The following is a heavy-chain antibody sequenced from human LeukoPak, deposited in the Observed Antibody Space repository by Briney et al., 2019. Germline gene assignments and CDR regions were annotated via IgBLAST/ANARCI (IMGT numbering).Heavy chain of an antibody. V-gene: IGHV1-69*13. CDR3: ARAGPEADDYGDYRYYYYMDV. Sequence: SVKVSCKASGGTFSSDAISWVRQAPGQGLEWMGGIIPIFDTATYAQKFQGRVTITADESTSTVYMELSSLRSEDTAMYFCARAGPEADDYGDYRYYYYMDVWGKGTTVSISS. CDR2: IIPIFDTA. D-gene: IGHD4-17*01. CDR1: GGTFSSDA. J-gene: IGHJ6*03.